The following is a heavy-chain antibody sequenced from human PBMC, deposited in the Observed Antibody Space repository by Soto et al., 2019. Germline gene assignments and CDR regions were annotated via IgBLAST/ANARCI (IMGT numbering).Heavy chain of an antibody. D-gene: IGHD3-22*01. CDR2: ISSSSSTI. J-gene: IGHJ3*02. V-gene: IGHV3-48*02. Sequence: EVQLVESGGGLVQPGGSLRLSCAASGFTFSSYSMNWVRQAPGKGLGWVSYISSSSSTIYYADSVKGRFTISRDNAKNSLYLQMNSLRDEDTAVYYCGGDSSGYYYPDVFDIWGQGTMVTVSS. CDR3: GGDSSGYYYPDVFDI. CDR1: GFTFSSYS.